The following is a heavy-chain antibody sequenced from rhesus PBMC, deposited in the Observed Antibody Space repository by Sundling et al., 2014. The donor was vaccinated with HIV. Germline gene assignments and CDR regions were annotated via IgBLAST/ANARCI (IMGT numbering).Heavy chain of an antibody. CDR2: ISGSSGST. J-gene: IGHJ4*01. Sequence: QVQLQESGPGLLKPSETLSLTCGVSGGSISGGYGWGWIRQPPGKGLEYVGYISGSSGSTNYNPSLKSRVTISKDTSKNQFSLSLSSVTAADTAVYYCVRVGTYYYSGTCDSWGQGVLVTVSS. V-gene: IGHV4-99*02. CDR1: GGSISGGYG. D-gene: IGHD3-16*01. CDR3: VRVGTYYYSGTCDS.